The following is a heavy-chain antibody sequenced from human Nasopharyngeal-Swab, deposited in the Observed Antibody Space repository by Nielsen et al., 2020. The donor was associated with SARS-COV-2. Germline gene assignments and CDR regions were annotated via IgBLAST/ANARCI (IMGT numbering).Heavy chain of an antibody. D-gene: IGHD3-22*01. J-gene: IGHJ3*02. CDR2: IYYSGST. CDR1: GGSISSGDYY. V-gene: IGHV4-30-4*01. CDR3: ARARITMIVAIDAFDI. Sequence: SETLSLTCTVSGGSISSGDYYWSWIRQPPGKGLEWIGYIYYSGSTYYNPSLKSRVTISVDTSKNQFSLKLSSVTAADTAVYYCARARITMIVAIDAFDIWGQGTRVTVSS.